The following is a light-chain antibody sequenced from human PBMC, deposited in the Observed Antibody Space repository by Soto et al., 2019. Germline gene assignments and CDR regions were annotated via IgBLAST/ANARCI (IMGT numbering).Light chain of an antibody. CDR1: QSISSW. Sequence: DIQMTQSPSTLSASVGDRVTITCRASQSISSWLAWYQQKPGKAPKLLIYDASSLESGVPSRFSGSGSGTEFTLTISSLQPDDFATYYCQKYNSYWGFTFGPGTKVDIK. CDR2: DAS. J-gene: IGKJ3*01. V-gene: IGKV1-5*01. CDR3: QKYNSYWGFT.